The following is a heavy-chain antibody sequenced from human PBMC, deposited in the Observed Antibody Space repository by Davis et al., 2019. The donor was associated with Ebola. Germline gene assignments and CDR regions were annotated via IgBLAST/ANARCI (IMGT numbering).Heavy chain of an antibody. J-gene: IGHJ5*02. D-gene: IGHD3-3*01. CDR1: GFTFSSYW. CDR2: IKQDESEK. V-gene: IGHV3-7*03. CDR3: ARASTIFGVVIMFDP. Sequence: GESLKISCAASGFTFSSYWMSWVRQAPGKGLEWVANIKQDESEKYYVDSVKGRFTISRDNAKNSLYLQMNSLRAEDTAVYYCARASTIFGVVIMFDPWGQGTLVTVSS.